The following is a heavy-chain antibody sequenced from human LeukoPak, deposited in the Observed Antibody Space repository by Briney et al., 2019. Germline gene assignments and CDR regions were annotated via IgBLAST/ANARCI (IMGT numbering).Heavy chain of an antibody. CDR3: ARDSITTDGSGSHVAVRFDY. Sequence: PGGSLRLSCAASGFTFSSYSMNWVRQAPGKGLEWVSYISSSSSTIYYADSVKGRFTISRDNAKNSLYLQMNSLRAEDTAVYYCARDSITTDGSGSHVAVRFDYWGQGTLVTVSS. CDR2: ISSSSSTI. CDR1: GFTFSSYS. V-gene: IGHV3-48*04. J-gene: IGHJ4*02. D-gene: IGHD3-10*01.